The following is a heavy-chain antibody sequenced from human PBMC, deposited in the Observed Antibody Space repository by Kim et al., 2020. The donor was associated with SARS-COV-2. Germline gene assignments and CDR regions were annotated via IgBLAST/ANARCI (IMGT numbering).Heavy chain of an antibody. Sequence: ANYAQKFQGRVTITADKSTSTAYMELSSLRSEDTAVYYCARDSGSYYFDYWGQGTLVTVSS. V-gene: IGHV1-69*04. CDR3: ARDSGSYYFDY. J-gene: IGHJ4*02. CDR2: A. D-gene: IGHD1-26*01.